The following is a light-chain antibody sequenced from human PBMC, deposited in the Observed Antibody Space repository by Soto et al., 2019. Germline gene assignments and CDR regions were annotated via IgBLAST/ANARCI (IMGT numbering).Light chain of an antibody. CDR2: EVS. CDR3: SSYTSSSTLV. Sequence: QSVLTQPASVSGSPGQSITISCTGTSSDVGGYNYVSWYQQHPGKAPKIMIYEVSNRPSGVSNRFSGAKSGNTASLTVSGLRAEDEADYYCSSYTSSSTLVCGGGTKLTVL. V-gene: IGLV2-14*01. J-gene: IGLJ3*02. CDR1: SSDVGGYNY.